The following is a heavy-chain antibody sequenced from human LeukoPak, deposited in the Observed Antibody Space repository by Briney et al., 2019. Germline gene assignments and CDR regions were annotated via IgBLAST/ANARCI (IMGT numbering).Heavy chain of an antibody. CDR3: ARVNWNDLGYYFDY. CDR1: GFTFSSYE. V-gene: IGHV3-48*03. CDR2: IDFGGTTI. D-gene: IGHD1-20*01. J-gene: IGHJ4*02. Sequence: GGSLRLSCATSGFTFSSYELNWVRQAPGKGLEWVSYIDFGGTTIYYADSVKGRFTISRDNAKNSVYLQMNSLRAEDTAVYYCARVNWNDLGYYFDYWGQGTLVTVSS.